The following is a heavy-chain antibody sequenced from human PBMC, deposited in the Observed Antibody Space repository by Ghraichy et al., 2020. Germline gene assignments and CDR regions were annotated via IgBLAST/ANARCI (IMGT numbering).Heavy chain of an antibody. Sequence: GGSLRLSCAASGFSFGSYGMHWVRQAPGKGLEWVAVTSLDGSIDYYAESVKGRFTISRDNSKNTMSLQMNSLRVEDTAVYYCAKEDKSGYGSSYDYWGQGVLVIVSS. V-gene: IGHV3-30*18. CDR2: TSLDGSID. D-gene: IGHD5-18*01. CDR3: AKEDKSGYGSSYDY. CDR1: GFSFGSYG. J-gene: IGHJ4*02.